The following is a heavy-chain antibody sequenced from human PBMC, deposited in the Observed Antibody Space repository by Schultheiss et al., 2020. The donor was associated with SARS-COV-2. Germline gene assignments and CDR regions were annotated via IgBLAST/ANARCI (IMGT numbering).Heavy chain of an antibody. CDR1: GYTFTSYD. CDR2: MNPNSGNT. J-gene: IGHJ4*02. CDR3: AAPRADSGWYGMGY. Sequence: ASVKVSCKASGYTFTSYDINWVRQATGQGLEWMGWMNPNSGNTGYAQKFQGRVTMTRNTSISTAYMELSSLRSDDTAVYYCAAPRADSGWYGMGYWGQGTLVTVSS. V-gene: IGHV1-8*01. D-gene: IGHD6-19*01.